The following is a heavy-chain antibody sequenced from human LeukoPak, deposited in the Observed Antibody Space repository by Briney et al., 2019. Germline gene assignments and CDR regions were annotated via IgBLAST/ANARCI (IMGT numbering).Heavy chain of an antibody. Sequence: ASVKVSCKASGYTFTDYYIHWVRQAPGQGLEWLGWINPKSGDTDDAQKFQGRVTMTRDTSISTAYMELGRLRSDDTAVYYCWYYYDSSNAVVNAFDIWGQGTMVTVSS. V-gene: IGHV1-2*02. CDR1: GYTFTDYY. J-gene: IGHJ3*02. CDR3: WYYYDSSNAVVNAFDI. CDR2: INPKSGDT. D-gene: IGHD3-22*01.